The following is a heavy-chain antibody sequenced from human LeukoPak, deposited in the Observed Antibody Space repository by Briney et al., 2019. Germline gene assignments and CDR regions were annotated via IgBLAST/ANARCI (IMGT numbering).Heavy chain of an antibody. CDR3: ARVWQQLVRRFDP. CDR1: GGSFSGYY. V-gene: IGHV4-34*01. CDR2: INHSGST. D-gene: IGHD6-13*01. Sequence: SETLSLTCAVYGGSFSGYYWSWIRQPPGKGLEWIGEINHSGSTNYNPSLKSRVTISVDTSKNQFSLKLSSVTAADTAVYYCARVWQQLVRRFDPWGQGTLVTVSS. J-gene: IGHJ5*02.